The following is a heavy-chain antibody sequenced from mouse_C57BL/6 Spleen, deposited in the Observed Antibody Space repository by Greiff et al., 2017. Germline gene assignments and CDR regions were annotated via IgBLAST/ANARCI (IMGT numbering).Heavy chain of an antibody. CDR3: ASSGYRVRRDY. D-gene: IGHD3-1*01. Sequence: QVQLQQPGAELVKPGASVKLSCKASGYTFTSYWMQWVKQRPGQGLEWIGEIDPSDSYTNYNQKFKGKATLTVDTSSSTAYMQLSSLPSEDSSVYYCASSGYRVRRDYWGQGTTLTVSS. CDR1: GYTFTSYW. V-gene: IGHV1-50*01. J-gene: IGHJ2*01. CDR2: IDPSDSYT.